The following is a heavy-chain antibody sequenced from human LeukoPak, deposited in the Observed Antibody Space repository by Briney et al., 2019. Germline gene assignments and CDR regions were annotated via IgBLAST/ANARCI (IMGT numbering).Heavy chain of an antibody. Sequence: SETLSLTCAVSGGSISSGGYSWSWIRQPPGKGLEWIGYIYHSGSTYYNPSLKSRVTISVDTSKNQFSLKLSSVTAADTAVYYCARGSRPSGDRDFDYWGRGTLVTVSS. V-gene: IGHV4-30-2*01. CDR2: IYHSGST. CDR1: GGSISSGGYS. D-gene: IGHD4-17*01. J-gene: IGHJ4*02. CDR3: ARGSRPSGDRDFDY.